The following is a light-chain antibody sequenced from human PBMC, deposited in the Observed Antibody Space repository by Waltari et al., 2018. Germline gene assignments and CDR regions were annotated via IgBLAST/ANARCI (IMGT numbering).Light chain of an antibody. Sequence: QSALTQPASVSGSPEQSITISCTGTSSDVGSYNLVSWYQQHPGKAPKLMISEVNERPSGGSIRFSRSKSGNTASLTISGLQAEDEADYYCCSYAGSNTVLVGGGTKLTVL. CDR2: EVN. V-gene: IGLV2-23*02. CDR1: SSDVGSYNL. CDR3: CSYAGSNTVL. J-gene: IGLJ2*01.